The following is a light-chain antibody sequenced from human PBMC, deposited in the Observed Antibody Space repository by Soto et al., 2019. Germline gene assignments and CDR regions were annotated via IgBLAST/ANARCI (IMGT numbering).Light chain of an antibody. Sequence: QSALTQPRSVSGSPGQSVTISCTGTSSDVGSYKCVSWYQHHPGKAPKLMIFDVNKRPSGVPDRFSGSNSGNAASLTISGLQPEDEADYFCCSFVDSDTVLFGGGTQLTVL. CDR2: DVN. CDR3: CSFVDSDTVL. J-gene: IGLJ3*02. V-gene: IGLV2-11*01. CDR1: SSDVGSYKC.